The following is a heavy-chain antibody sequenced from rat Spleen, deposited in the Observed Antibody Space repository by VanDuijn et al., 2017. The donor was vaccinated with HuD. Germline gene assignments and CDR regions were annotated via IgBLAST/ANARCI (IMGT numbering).Heavy chain of an antibody. CDR2: INSAGST. V-gene: IGHV3-3*01. D-gene: IGHD1-12*02. CDR1: GYSIKSSYR. J-gene: IGHJ3*01. Sequence: QLQESGPGLVKPSQSLSLTCSVTGYSIKSSYRWNWIRKFPGNKLEWMGYINSAGSTNCNPSLKSRLSISRDTSKNQFFLQVNSVTAEDTATYYCARSDGVHYYLPFADWGQGTLVTVSS. CDR3: ARSDGVHYYLPFAD.